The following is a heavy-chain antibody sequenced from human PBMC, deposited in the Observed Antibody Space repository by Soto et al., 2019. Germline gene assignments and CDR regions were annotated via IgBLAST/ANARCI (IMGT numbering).Heavy chain of an antibody. CDR2: IWYDGSLQ. CDR1: GFSFENYG. CDR3: ATLWADGYNLGQDYNGMDV. Sequence: QVQMVESGGGVVQPGRSLRLSGAASGFSFENYGMHWVRQAPGRGLEWVAIIWYDGSLQYYAAAVKGRFTISRVNSKNPLYLEMNRLRAEDTAVYSCATLWADGYNLGQDYNGMDVWGQGTTVIVSS. D-gene: IGHD1-1*01. V-gene: IGHV3-33*01. J-gene: IGHJ6*02.